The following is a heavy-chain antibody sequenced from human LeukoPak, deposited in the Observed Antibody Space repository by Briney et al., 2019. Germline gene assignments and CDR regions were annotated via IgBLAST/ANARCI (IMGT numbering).Heavy chain of an antibody. J-gene: IGHJ4*02. CDR3: AKVGLLAISGPWGYFDY. Sequence: EGSLRLSCTASGFTFTSYAMNWVRQAPGKGLEWVSSISGGGEITYYADYVKGRFTISRDNSKNTLYLQMNSLRADDTAVYYCAKVGLLAISGPWGYFDYWGQGSLVTVSS. CDR1: GFTFTSYA. CDR2: ISGGGEIT. D-gene: IGHD6-19*01. V-gene: IGHV3-23*01.